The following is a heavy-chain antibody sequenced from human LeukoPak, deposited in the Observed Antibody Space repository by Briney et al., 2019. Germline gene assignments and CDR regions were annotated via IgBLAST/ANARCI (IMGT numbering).Heavy chain of an antibody. Sequence: SVKVCCKASARTCSSCAISRVRKAPGQGLECMGGVIPIFGTANYAQKLQGRVTITTGESRSTACMELSSRRSEDTAVYYCARDPPGIAATGTRWFGPWGHGTLVTVS. CDR1: ARTCSSCA. J-gene: IGHJ5*02. CDR2: VIPIFGTA. CDR3: ARDPPGIAATGTRWFGP. D-gene: IGHD6-13*01. V-gene: IGHV1-69*05.